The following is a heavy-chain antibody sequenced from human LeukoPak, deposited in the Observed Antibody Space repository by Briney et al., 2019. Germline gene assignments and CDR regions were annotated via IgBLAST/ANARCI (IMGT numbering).Heavy chain of an antibody. CDR1: GYTLTELS. D-gene: IGHD3-22*01. CDR2: FDPEDGET. J-gene: IGHJ6*03. V-gene: IGHV1-24*01. CDR3: ATAPRVYDSSGYYDLYMDV. Sequence: ASVKVSCKVSGYTLTELSMHWVRQAPGKGLEWMGGFDPEDGETIYAQKFQGRVTMTEDTSTDTAYMELSSLRSEDTAVYYCATAPRVYDSSGYYDLYMDVWGKGTTATVSS.